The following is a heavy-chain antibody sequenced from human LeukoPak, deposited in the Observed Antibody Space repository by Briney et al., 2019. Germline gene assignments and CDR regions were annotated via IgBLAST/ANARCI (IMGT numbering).Heavy chain of an antibody. D-gene: IGHD3-3*01. J-gene: IGHJ4*02. CDR1: GFTFSSYA. CDR2: ISGSGGST. V-gene: IGHV3-23*01. Sequence: GGSLRLSCAASGFTFSSYAMSWVRQAPGKGLEWVSAISGSGGSTYYADSVKGRFTISRDNSKNTLYLEMNSLRAEDAAVYYCAKNYVFWSGYYLYHFDNWGQGTLVTVSS. CDR3: AKNYVFWSGYYLYHFDN.